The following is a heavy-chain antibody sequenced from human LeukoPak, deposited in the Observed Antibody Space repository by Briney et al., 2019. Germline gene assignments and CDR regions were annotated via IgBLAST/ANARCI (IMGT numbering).Heavy chain of an antibody. Sequence: GESLKISCQGSGYIFTSYWIGWVRQLPGKGLGRMGIIYPVDSDTTYSPSFQGQGTISADKYISTAYLQWSSLKASDTAMYYCARYSSSSPMSLDFWGQGTLVIVSS. CDR3: ARYSSSSPMSLDF. V-gene: IGHV5-51*01. CDR1: GYIFTSYW. D-gene: IGHD6-6*01. CDR2: IYPVDSDT. J-gene: IGHJ4*02.